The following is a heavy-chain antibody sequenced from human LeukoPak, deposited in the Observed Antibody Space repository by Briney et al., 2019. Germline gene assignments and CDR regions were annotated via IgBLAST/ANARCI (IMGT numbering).Heavy chain of an antibody. J-gene: IGHJ4*02. CDR2: IRSKANSYAT. CDR3: TRQASIAAREGDY. Sequence: GGSLRLSXAASGFTFSGSAMHWVRQASGKGLVWVGRIRSKANSYATAYAASVKGRFTISRDDSKNTSYLQMNSLKTEDTAVYYCTRQASIAAREGDYWGQGTLVTVSS. D-gene: IGHD6-6*01. V-gene: IGHV3-73*01. CDR1: GFTFSGSA.